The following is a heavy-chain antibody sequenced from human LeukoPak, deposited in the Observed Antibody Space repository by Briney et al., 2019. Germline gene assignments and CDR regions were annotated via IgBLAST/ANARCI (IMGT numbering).Heavy chain of an antibody. D-gene: IGHD5-18*01. CDR3: ARTLNDVDTAMYYFDY. V-gene: IGHV3-53*01. CDR1: GFTVSSNY. Sequence: GSLRLSCAASGFTVSSNYMSWVRQAPGKGLEWVSVIYSGGSTYYADSVKGRFTISRDNSKNTLYLQMNSLRAEDTAVYYCARTLNDVDTAMYYFDYWGQGTLVTVSS. J-gene: IGHJ4*02. CDR2: IYSGGST.